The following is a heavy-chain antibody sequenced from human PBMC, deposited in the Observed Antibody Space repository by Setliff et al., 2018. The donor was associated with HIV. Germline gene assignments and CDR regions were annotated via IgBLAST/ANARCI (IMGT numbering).Heavy chain of an antibody. Sequence: SETLSLTCTVSGGYIAGYYWSWIRQPPGKALEWIGNIYYSGVTYYNPSLKSRVTLSVDTSKNQFSLTLTSVTAADTALYYCAGRGGSGWYYFDQWGQGALVTVSS. D-gene: IGHD6-19*01. CDR1: GGYIAGYY. CDR2: IYYSGVT. J-gene: IGHJ4*02. V-gene: IGHV4-59*01. CDR3: AGRGGSGWYYFDQ.